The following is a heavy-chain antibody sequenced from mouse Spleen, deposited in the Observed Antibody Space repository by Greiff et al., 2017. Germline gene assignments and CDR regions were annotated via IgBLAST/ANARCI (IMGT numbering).Heavy chain of an antibody. CDR3: ARPGCGNLCAY. D-gene: IGHD2-1*01. CDR1: GYAFSRYW. CDR2: INPDSSTT. Sequence: EVKLMESGGGLVQPGGSLKLSCAASGYAFSRYWMSWVRQAPGKGLEWIGEINPDSSTTNYTPSLKGKFTISRDNAKNTLYLQLSKVRSEDTALYDGARPGCGNLCAYWGQGTLVTVSA. J-gene: IGHJ3*01. V-gene: IGHV4-1*02.